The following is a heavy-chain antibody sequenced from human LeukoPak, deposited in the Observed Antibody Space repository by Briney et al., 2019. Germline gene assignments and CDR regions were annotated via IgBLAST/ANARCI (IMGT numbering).Heavy chain of an antibody. CDR2: IYPRDGST. CDR1: GYTFTSNY. CDR3: ARDQEGFDY. J-gene: IGHJ4*02. V-gene: IGHV1-46*01. Sequence: ALVKVSCKAPGYTFTSNYIHWVRQAPGQGLEWMGMIYPRDGSTSYAQKFQGRVTVTRDTSTSTVHMELSGLRSEDTAVYYCARDQEGFDYWGQGTLVTVSS.